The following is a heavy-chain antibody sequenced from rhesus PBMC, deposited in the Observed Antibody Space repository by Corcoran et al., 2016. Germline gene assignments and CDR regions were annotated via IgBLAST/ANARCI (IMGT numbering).Heavy chain of an antibody. V-gene: IGHV4-80*01. Sequence: QVQLQESGPGLVKPSETLSLTCTVSGAPISSNWWSWIRQPPGKGLECIGEIQGNSGSTNDNPTLKSRVTVSRDAPKNQLSLRLTSVTAADAAVYYCARNPGDRAYWGQGVLVTVSS. CDR1: GAPISSNW. CDR3: ARNPGDRAY. J-gene: IGHJ4*01. CDR2: IQGNSGST. D-gene: IGHD7-45*01.